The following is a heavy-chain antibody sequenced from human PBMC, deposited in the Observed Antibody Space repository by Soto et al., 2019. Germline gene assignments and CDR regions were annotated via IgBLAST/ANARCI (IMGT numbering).Heavy chain of an antibody. CDR2: ISGGGDAP. V-gene: IGHV3-23*01. D-gene: IGHD3-10*01. J-gene: IGHJ2*01. Sequence: EVQLLESGGGLVQPGGSLRLSCAGSGFTFLNYAMNWLRQARGKGLEWVSTISGGGDAPFFANSVRGRFTISRDNSKNTVTLQMNNLGVDDTAVYFCARKVPGSTSRPDYWYFDLWGRGTLVTVSS. CDR1: GFTFLNYA. CDR3: ARKVPGSTSRPDYWYFDL.